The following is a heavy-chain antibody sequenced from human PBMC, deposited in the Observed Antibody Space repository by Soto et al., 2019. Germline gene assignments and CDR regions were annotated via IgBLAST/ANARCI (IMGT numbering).Heavy chain of an antibody. J-gene: IGHJ6*02. CDR2: IVPMLGTP. CDR3: ARNGLNSPALSRYTGMDV. CDR1: GGTFDNFI. Sequence: QVQLVQSGAEVKEPGSSVRVSCKASGGTFDNFIMNWVRQTPGQGLEWMGGIVPMLGTPTYAEKFKGRVTLSATGSTSTMCTELTTLRSEETSMAYWARNGLNSPALSRYTGMDVWRQGTRVTVSS. D-gene: IGHD5-18*01. V-gene: IGHV1-69*01.